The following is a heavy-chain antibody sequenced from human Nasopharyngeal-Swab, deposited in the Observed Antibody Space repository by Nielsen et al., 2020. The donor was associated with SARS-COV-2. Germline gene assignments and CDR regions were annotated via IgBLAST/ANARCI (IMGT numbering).Heavy chain of an antibody. D-gene: IGHD2-2*01. CDR3: ARDLDVVVPAAIAY. Sequence: GESLKISCAASGFTFSSYWMSWVRQAPGKGLEWVANIKQYGSEKYYVDSVKGRFTISRDNAKNSLYLQMNSLRAEDTAVYYCARDLDVVVPAAIAYWGQGTLVTVSS. J-gene: IGHJ4*02. V-gene: IGHV3-7*03. CDR1: GFTFSSYW. CDR2: IKQYGSEK.